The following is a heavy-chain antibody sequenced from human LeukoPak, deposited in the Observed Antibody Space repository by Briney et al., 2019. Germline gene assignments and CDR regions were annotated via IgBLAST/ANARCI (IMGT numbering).Heavy chain of an antibody. J-gene: IGHJ4*02. Sequence: GGSVRLSCVDSGFTFSTSWMAWVRQAPGKGLEWVANIKEDGSAKNYVGSVRGRFTVSRDNAKKSVYLEMNSLRAEDTAVYYCARDRAYNRFDYWGRGTLVTVSS. D-gene: IGHD1-14*01. CDR1: GFTFSTSW. CDR3: ARDRAYNRFDY. CDR2: IKEDGSAK. V-gene: IGHV3-7*01.